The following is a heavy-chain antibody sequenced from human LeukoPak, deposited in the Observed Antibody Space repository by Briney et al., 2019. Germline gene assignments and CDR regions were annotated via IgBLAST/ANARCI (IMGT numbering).Heavy chain of an antibody. CDR1: GGSFSGYY. CDR2: INHSGST. V-gene: IGHV4-34*01. CDR3: ARENPEAAVDY. D-gene: IGHD1-14*01. J-gene: IGHJ4*02. Sequence: SETLSLTCAVYGGSFSGYYWSWIRQPPGKGLEWIGEINHSGSTNYNPSLKSRVTISVDTSKNQFSLKLSSVTAADTAVYYCARENPEAAVDYWGQGTLVTVSS.